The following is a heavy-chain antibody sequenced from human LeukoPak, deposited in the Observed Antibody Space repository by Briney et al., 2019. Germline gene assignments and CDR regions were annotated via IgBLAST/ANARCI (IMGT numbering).Heavy chain of an antibody. V-gene: IGHV3-7*01. D-gene: IGHD3-10*01. CDR1: GLNFRAYW. J-gene: IGHJ5*02. CDR3: LQYDSGNA. Sequence: GGSLRLSCTTSGLNFRAYWMSWVRQAPGKGLEWVANIKKDGSDKYYVDSVKGRFTVSRDNAKNSLYLQMNSLRVEDTAVYYCLQYDSGNAWGQGTLVTVSS. CDR2: IKKDGSDK.